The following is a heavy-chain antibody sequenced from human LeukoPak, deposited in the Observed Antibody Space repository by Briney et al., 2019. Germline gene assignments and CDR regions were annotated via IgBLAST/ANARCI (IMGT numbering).Heavy chain of an antibody. CDR1: GFTFSTYG. D-gene: IGHD3-3*01. J-gene: IGHJ3*02. V-gene: IGHV3-30*02. CDR2: IRYDGNNQ. CDR3: GKVYYDFWSGPSLGAFDI. Sequence: GGSLRLSRAASGFTFSTYGMHWVRQAPGKGLEWVAFIRYDGNNQYYADSVKGRFTISRDNSKNTLFLQMNSLRAEDTAVYYCGKVYYDFWSGPSLGAFDIWGQGTMLTVSS.